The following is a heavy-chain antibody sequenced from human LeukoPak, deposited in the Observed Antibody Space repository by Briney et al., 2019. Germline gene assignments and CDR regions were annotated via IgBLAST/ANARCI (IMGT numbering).Heavy chain of an antibody. J-gene: IGHJ5*02. Sequence: GGSLRLSCAASGFTFSTYGMHWVRQAPGKGLEWVAFIRYDGSNKYYADSVKGRITISRDNSKNTLYLQMNRLRAEDSAVYYCARGGVTGFDPWGQGTLVTVSS. CDR3: ARGGVTGFDP. D-gene: IGHD4-23*01. CDR2: IRYDGSNK. CDR1: GFTFSTYG. V-gene: IGHV3-30*02.